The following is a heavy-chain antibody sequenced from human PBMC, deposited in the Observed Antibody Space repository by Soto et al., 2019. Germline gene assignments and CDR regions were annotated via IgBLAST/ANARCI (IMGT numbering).Heavy chain of an antibody. CDR3: ARGLWIAAAGNWFDP. Sequence: LATRSHTWAVYGGSFSGYYWSWIRQPPGKGLEWIGEINHSGSTNYNPSLKSRVTISVDTSKNQFSLKLSSVTAADTAVYYCARGLWIAAAGNWFDPWGQG. CDR2: INHSGST. V-gene: IGHV4-34*01. J-gene: IGHJ5*02. D-gene: IGHD6-13*01. CDR1: GGSFSGYY.